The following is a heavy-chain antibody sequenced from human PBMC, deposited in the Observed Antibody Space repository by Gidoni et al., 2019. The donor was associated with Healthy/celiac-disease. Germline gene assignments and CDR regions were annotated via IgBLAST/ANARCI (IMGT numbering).Heavy chain of an antibody. CDR1: GYTFSRHA. Sequence: QVQLVESGGGLVQPGRSLKISCATSGYTFSRHAMNWVRQAPGKGLKWVAFISYYVSNKYYADSVNCRFTISRDNSKNTLYLQMNSLRAEDTAVYYCARDAKLYDYVEPGYFDYWGQGTLVTVSS. CDR3: ARDAKLYDYVEPGYFDY. V-gene: IGHV3-30-3*01. CDR2: ISYYVSNK. J-gene: IGHJ4*02. D-gene: IGHD3-16*01.